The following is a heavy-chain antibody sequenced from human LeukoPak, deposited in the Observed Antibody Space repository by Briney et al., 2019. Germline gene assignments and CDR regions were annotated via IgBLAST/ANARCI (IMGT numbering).Heavy chain of an antibody. CDR1: GFTLRSYC. CDR2: INSDGSST. J-gene: IGHJ4*02. Sequence: PGGSLRLSCAASGFTLRSYCMHWVRHAPGKGLVWVSRINSDGSSTSYADSVKGRFNISRDNAKHTLYLQMNSLRAEDTAVYYCANYYDSSGYVGLGYWGQGTLVTVSS. V-gene: IGHV3-74*01. CDR3: ANYYDSSGYVGLGY. D-gene: IGHD3-22*01.